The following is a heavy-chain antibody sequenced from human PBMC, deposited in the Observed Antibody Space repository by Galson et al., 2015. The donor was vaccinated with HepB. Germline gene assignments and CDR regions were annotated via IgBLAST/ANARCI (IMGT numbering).Heavy chain of an antibody. Sequence: SCKASGGTFSGYAISWVRQAPGQGLEWMGGIIPIFGTANYAQKFQGRVTITADESTSTAYMELSSLRSEDTAVYYCARERYYYDSSGYWTDWGQGTLVTVSS. D-gene: IGHD3-22*01. V-gene: IGHV1-69*01. CDR2: IIPIFGTA. J-gene: IGHJ4*02. CDR3: ARERYYYDSSGYWTD. CDR1: GGTFSGYA.